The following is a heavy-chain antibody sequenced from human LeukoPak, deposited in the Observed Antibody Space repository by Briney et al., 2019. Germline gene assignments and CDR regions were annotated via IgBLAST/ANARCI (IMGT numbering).Heavy chain of an antibody. D-gene: IGHD3-3*01. V-gene: IGHV4-34*01. CDR1: GGSFSGYY. J-gene: IGHJ4*02. CDR3: ARGPRIGYYGYYFDY. CDR2: INHSGST. Sequence: SETLSLTCAVYGGSFSGYYWSWIRQPPGKGLEWIGEINHSGSTNYNPSLKSRVTISVDTSKNQFSLKLSSVTAADMAVYYCARGPRIGYYGYYFDYWGQGTLVTVSS.